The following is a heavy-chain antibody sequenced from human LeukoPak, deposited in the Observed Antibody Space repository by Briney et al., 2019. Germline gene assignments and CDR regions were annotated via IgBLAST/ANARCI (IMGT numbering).Heavy chain of an antibody. D-gene: IGHD3-3*01. CDR2: ISHDGSNK. CDR3: ARVGGSKYYDFWSGRSQYYYYYYMDV. J-gene: IGHJ6*03. Sequence: GGSLRLSCAASGFTFSTYAMHWVRQAPGKGLEWVAVISHDGSNKYYADSVKGRFTISRDNSKNTLYLQMNSLRAEDTAVYYCARVGGSKYYDFWSGRSQYYYYYYMDVWGKGTTVTVSS. V-gene: IGHV3-30-3*01. CDR1: GFTFSTYA.